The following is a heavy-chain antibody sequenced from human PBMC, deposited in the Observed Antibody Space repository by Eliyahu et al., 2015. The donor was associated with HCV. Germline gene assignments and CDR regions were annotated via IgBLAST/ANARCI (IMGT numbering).Heavy chain of an antibody. J-gene: IGHJ6*02. CDR1: GFTVSSXY. CDR3: ARVGRQIVTARDYYYYYGMDV. CDR2: IYSGGST. Sequence: EVQLVESGGDLIQPGGSLRLSCAASGFTVSSXYMSWVRQAPGKGLEWVSVIYSGGSTYYADSVKGRFTISRDNSKNTLYLQMNSLRAEDTAVYYCARVGRQIVTARDYYYYYGMDVWGQGTTVTVSS. V-gene: IGHV3-53*01. D-gene: IGHD2-21*02.